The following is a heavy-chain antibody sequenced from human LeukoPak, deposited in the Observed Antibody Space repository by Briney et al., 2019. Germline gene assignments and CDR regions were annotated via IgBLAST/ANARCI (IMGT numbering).Heavy chain of an antibody. D-gene: IGHD6-6*01. CDR3: ARGVARSSKFHFSYYFDY. V-gene: IGHV4-38-2*02. J-gene: IGHJ4*02. CDR2: IYHSGST. CDR1: GYSISSGYY. Sequence: SETLSLTCTVSGYSISSGYYWGWIRQPPGKGLECIGSIYHSGSTYYNPSLKSRVTISVDTSKNQFSLKLSSVTAADTAVYYCARGVARSSKFHFSYYFDYWGQGTLVTVSS.